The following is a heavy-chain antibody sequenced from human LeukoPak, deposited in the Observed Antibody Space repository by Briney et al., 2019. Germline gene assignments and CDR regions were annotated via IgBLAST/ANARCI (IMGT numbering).Heavy chain of an antibody. CDR1: GGSISSGGYS. CDR2: IYYSGST. J-gene: IGHJ3*02. D-gene: IGHD5-24*01. CDR3: ARDRDDYNAFDI. V-gene: IGHV4-31*11. Sequence: SQTLSPTCAVSGGSISSGGYSWSWIRQHPGKGLEWIGYIYYSGSTYYNPSLKSRVTISVDTSKNQFSLKLSSVTAADTAVYYCARDRDDYNAFDIWGQGTMVTVSS.